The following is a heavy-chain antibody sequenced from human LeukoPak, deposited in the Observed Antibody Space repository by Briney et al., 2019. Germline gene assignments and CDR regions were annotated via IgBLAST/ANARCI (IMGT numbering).Heavy chain of an antibody. D-gene: IGHD2-2*01. CDR1: GFTFSSYA. CDR2: ISGSGGST. V-gene: IGHV3-23*01. CDR3: ARRYCSSTTCPVDC. J-gene: IGHJ4*02. Sequence: PGGXLRLSCAASGFTFSSYAMSWVRQAPGKGLEWVSAISGSGGSTYYADSVKGGFTISRDNYKNTVYLQMNSLRAEDTAVYYCARRYCSSTTCPVDCWGQGTLVTVSS.